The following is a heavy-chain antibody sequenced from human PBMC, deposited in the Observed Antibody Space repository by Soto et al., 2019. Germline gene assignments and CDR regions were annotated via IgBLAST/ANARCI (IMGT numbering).Heavy chain of an antibody. Sequence: GGSLRLSCAASGFTFSSYAMSWVRQAPGKGLEWVSAISGSGGSTYYADSVKGRFTIARDNSKNTLYLQMNSLRAEDTAVYYFAKDPTCSCGGDCPGYFDLWGRGTLVTVSS. J-gene: IGHJ2*01. CDR2: ISGSGGST. V-gene: IGHV3-23*01. CDR3: AKDPTCSCGGDCPGYFDL. D-gene: IGHD2-21*02. CDR1: GFTFSSYA.